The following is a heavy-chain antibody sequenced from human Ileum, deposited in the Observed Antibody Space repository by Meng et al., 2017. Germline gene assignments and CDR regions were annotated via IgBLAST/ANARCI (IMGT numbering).Heavy chain of an antibody. CDR2: VSSTGDA. D-gene: IGHD4-17*01. V-gene: IGHV4-61*02. J-gene: IGHJ4*02. Sequence: SETLSLTCIVSSGSISSGAFYWSWVRQPAGKGLEWVGRVSSTGDADYSPSLKGRVTISADTSKNHFSLTLTSVTAADTAVYYCATLRFYGERFFDYWGQGALVTVSS. CDR3: ATLRFYGERFFDY. CDR1: SGSISSGAFY.